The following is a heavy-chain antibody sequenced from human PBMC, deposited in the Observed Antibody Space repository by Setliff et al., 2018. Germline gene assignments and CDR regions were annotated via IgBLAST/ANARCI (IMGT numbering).Heavy chain of an antibody. Sequence: PSETLSLTCTVSGDSISSRRSYWGWFRQPAGKGLEWIRQIYTSWSTNYNPSLKSRVTISLDTSKNQFSLSLSSVTAADTAVYYCARTGTYRYFDYWGQGIPVTVSS. CDR1: GDSISSRRSY. CDR2: IYTSWST. J-gene: IGHJ4*02. D-gene: IGHD1-1*01. V-gene: IGHV4-61*09. CDR3: ARTGTYRYFDY.